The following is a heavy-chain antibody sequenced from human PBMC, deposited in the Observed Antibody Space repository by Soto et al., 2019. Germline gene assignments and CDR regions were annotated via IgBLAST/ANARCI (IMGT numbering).Heavy chain of an antibody. CDR3: TNDLATHRNY. J-gene: IGHJ4*02. Sequence: QVQLVESGGGVVQPGRSLSLSCAASGFTFRNYVMHWVRQAPGKGLEWVAVISSDGSTKYYADSVKGRFTISRDNSKNTLYLQMNSLRIEDTAVYYCTNDLATHRNYWGQGTLVTVSS. D-gene: IGHD5-12*01. CDR2: ISSDGSTK. CDR1: GFTFRNYV. V-gene: IGHV3-30*18.